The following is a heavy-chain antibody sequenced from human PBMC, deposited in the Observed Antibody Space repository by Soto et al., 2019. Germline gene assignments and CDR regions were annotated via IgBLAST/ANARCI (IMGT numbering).Heavy chain of an antibody. D-gene: IGHD2-8*01. V-gene: IGHV3-21*01. CDR2: IRGRSDSI. J-gene: IGHJ6*03. CDR1: GFTFSSST. CDR3: ARALMVYATVGYYYYMDV. Sequence: GGSLRLSCAASGFTFSSSTLIWVRQAPGKGLEWVSSIRGRSDSIFYADSVRGRFTISRDSATNSLYLQMNGLRVEDTAVYYCARALMVYATVGYYYYMDVWGKGTTVTVSS.